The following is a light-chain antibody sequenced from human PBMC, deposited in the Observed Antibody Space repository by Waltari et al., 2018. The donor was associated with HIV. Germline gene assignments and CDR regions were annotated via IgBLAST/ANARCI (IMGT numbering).Light chain of an antibody. Sequence: QSVLTQTPSASGTPGQRVTISCSGSTSDIGNNYVYWFQQFPGTPPTSLIYKNDQRPSVVSDRVSAAKSGTSASLAISGLRTEDESDFYCAAWDDIRSGWIFGGGTKLTVL. J-gene: IGLJ2*01. CDR1: TSDIGNNY. V-gene: IGLV1-47*01. CDR3: AAWDDIRSGWI. CDR2: KND.